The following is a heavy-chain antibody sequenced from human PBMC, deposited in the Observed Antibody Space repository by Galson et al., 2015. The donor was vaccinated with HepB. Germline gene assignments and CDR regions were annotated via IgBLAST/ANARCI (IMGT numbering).Heavy chain of an antibody. CDR3: ASESRVGMFYVYIDV. D-gene: IGHD4-23*01. Sequence: SVKVSCKASGYTFTGYYIHWVRQAPGQGLEWMGRINPNSGGTNYAQKFQGRVTMTRDTSISTTYMELSRLRSDDTAVFYCASESRVGMFYVYIDVWGKGTTVTVSS. CDR2: INPNSGGT. CDR1: GYTFTGYY. J-gene: IGHJ6*03. V-gene: IGHV1-2*06.